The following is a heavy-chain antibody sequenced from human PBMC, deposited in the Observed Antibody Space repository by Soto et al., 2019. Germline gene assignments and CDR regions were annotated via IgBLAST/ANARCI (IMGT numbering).Heavy chain of an antibody. CDR2: ISYDGSNK. CDR1: GFTFSSYA. Sequence: QVQLVESGGGVVQPGRSLRLSCAASGFTFSSYAMHWVRQAPGKGLEWGAVISYDGSNKYYADSVKGRFTISRDNSKNTLYLQMNSLRAEDTAVYYCARPFEDYYDSSGYRHFYFDYWGQGTLVTVSS. V-gene: IGHV3-30-3*01. J-gene: IGHJ4*02. D-gene: IGHD3-22*01. CDR3: ARPFEDYYDSSGYRHFYFDY.